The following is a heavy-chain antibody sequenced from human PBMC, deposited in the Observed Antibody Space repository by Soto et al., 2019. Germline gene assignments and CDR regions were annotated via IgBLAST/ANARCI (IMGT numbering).Heavy chain of an antibody. D-gene: IGHD3-3*01. Sequence: QVQLVQSGAEVKKPGSSVKVSCKASGGTFSSYAISWVRQAPGQGLEWMGGIIPIFGTANYAQKFQGRVTITADESTSTAYMELSSLRSEDTAVYCCARRGEDTIFGVVPYNWFDPWGQGTLVTVSS. CDR1: GGTFSSYA. CDR2: IIPIFGTA. V-gene: IGHV1-69*01. CDR3: ARRGEDTIFGVVPYNWFDP. J-gene: IGHJ5*02.